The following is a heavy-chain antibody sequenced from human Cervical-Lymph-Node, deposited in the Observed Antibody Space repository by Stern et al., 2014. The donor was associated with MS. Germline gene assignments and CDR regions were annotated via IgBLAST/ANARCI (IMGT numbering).Heavy chain of an antibody. V-gene: IGHV3-53*01. CDR1: GFTVSNTY. Sequence: EDQLVDSGGGLIQPGGSLRLSCAAPGFTVSNTYLSWVRQAPGKGMDWVSLICTDDSTYYAGSVKGRFTISRDSSKNKLFLQMNSLRAEDTAVYYCARAIFGVNTAAMAPDAFDTWGQGTMVTVSS. D-gene: IGHD3-3*01. CDR2: ICTDDST. CDR3: ARAIFGVNTAAMAPDAFDT. J-gene: IGHJ3*02.